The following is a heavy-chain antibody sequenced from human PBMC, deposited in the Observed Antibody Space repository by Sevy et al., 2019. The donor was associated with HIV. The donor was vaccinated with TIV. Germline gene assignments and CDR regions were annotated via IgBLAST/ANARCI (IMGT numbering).Heavy chain of an antibody. CDR2: ISYDGSSK. V-gene: IGHV3-30-3*01. D-gene: IGHD3-10*01. Sequence: GGSLRLSCAASGFTFSSYAMHWVRQAPGKGLEWVALISYDGSSKYYADSVKGRFTISRDNSKNTLYLQMNSLRTEDTAVYYCARDRGSGKNVFFDYWGQGTLVTVSS. CDR3: ARDRGSGKNVFFDY. J-gene: IGHJ4*02. CDR1: GFTFSSYA.